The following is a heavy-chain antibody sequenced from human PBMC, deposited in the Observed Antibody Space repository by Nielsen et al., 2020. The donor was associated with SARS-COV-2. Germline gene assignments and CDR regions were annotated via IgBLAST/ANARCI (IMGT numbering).Heavy chain of an antibody. D-gene: IGHD6-13*01. V-gene: IGHV3-30-3*01. CDR3: ARLESSSWYWSY. J-gene: IGHJ4*02. Sequence: LKISCAASGFTFSSYAMHWVRQAPGKGLEWVAVISYDGSNKYYADSVKGRFTISRDNSKNTLYLQMNSLRAEDTAVYYCARLESSSWYWSYWGQGTLVTVSS. CDR2: ISYDGSNK. CDR1: GFTFSSYA.